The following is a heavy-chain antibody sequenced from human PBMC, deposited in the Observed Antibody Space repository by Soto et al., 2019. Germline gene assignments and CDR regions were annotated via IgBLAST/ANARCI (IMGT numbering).Heavy chain of an antibody. Sequence: GGSLRLSCAASGFTFSSYGMHWVRQAPGRGLEWVSLVSATAGTTYYTDSVKGRFTISRDNSRNTVYLQMNSLRADDTAVYYCAKDRLAGGFDYWGQGTLVTVSS. V-gene: IGHV3-23*01. CDR2: VSATAGTT. D-gene: IGHD3-16*01. CDR1: GFTFSSYG. J-gene: IGHJ4*02. CDR3: AKDRLAGGFDY.